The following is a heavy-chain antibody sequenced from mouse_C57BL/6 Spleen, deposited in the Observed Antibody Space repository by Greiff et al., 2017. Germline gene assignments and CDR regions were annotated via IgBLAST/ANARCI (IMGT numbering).Heavy chain of an antibody. CDR1: GYAFSSSW. J-gene: IGHJ3*01. V-gene: IGHV1-82*01. Sequence: QVQLKESGPELVKPGASVKISCKASGYAFSSSWMNWVKQRPGKGLEWIGRIYPGDGDTNYNGKFKGKATLTADKSSSTAYMQLSSLTSEDSAVYFCASRETGFAYWGQGTLVTVSA. D-gene: IGHD4-1*01. CDR2: IYPGDGDT. CDR3: ASRETGFAY.